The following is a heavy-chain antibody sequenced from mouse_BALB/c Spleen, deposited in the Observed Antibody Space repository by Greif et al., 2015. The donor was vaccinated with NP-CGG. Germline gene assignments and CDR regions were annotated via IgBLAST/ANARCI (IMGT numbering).Heavy chain of an antibody. V-gene: IGHV1-54*01. Sequence: VQLQQSGAELVRPGTSVKVSCKASGYAFTNYLIEWVKQRPGQGLEWIGVINPGSGGTNYNEKFKGKATLTADKSSSTAYMQLSSLTSDDSAVYFCARGSWDLAYWGQGTLVTVSA. D-gene: IGHD4-1*01. CDR1: GYAFTNYL. CDR3: ARGSWDLAY. CDR2: INPGSGGT. J-gene: IGHJ3*01.